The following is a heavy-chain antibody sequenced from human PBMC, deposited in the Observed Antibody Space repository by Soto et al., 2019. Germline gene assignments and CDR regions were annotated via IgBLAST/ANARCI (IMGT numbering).Heavy chain of an antibody. Sequence: EVQLLESGGGLVQPGGSLRLSCAASGFTFSSYAMSWVRQAPGKGLEWVSAISGSGGSTYYADSVKGRFTISSDNSKNTLYLQMNSPRAENTAVYYCAKDRWITMIVVALDSWGQGTLVTVSS. J-gene: IGHJ4*02. CDR1: GFTFSSYA. CDR2: ISGSGGST. V-gene: IGHV3-23*01. CDR3: AKDRWITMIVVALDS. D-gene: IGHD3-22*01.